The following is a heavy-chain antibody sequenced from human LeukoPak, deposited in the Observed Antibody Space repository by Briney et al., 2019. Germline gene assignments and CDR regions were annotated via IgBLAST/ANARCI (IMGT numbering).Heavy chain of an antibody. CDR3: ARVGEGAFDI. V-gene: IGHV4-61*01. CDR2: VHYSGGT. Sequence: SHSLSLTCTVSGGSVSSGPDYGSWIQQPPGNGLEWIRYVHYSGGTDYNPSLQSRVTVSVDTFKDQLSLRLSSVTAAHTPGQYCARVGEGAFDIWGQGTMVTVS. D-gene: IGHD3-10*01. J-gene: IGHJ3*02. CDR1: GGSVSSGPDY.